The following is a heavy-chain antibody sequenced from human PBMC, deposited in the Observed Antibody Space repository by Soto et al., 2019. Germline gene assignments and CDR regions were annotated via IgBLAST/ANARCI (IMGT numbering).Heavy chain of an antibody. CDR3: AREGYCTTTNCDPYYGMDV. J-gene: IGHJ6*02. V-gene: IGHV1-2*04. D-gene: IGHD2-8*01. Sequence: QEQLVQSGAEVKKPGASVKVSCKASGYTFTGYYIHWVRQAPGQGLEWMGWINPNSGGTKFAQKFQGWVTLTRDTSLSTAYMELSRLTSDDTAVYYCAREGYCTTTNCDPYYGMDVWGQGTTVTVSS. CDR2: INPNSGGT. CDR1: GYTFTGYY.